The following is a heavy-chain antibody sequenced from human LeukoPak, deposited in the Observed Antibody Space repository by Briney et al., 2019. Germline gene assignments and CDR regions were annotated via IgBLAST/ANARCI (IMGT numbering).Heavy chain of an antibody. CDR3: ARDTYYYGSGTYYFNY. D-gene: IGHD3-10*01. CDR2: IFYSGST. Sequence: SETLSLTCTVSGGSISSYYWSWIRQPPGKGLEWIGYIFYSGSTNYNPSLKSRVTMSVDTSKNQFSLKLSSVTAADTAVYYCARDTYYYGSGTYYFNYWGQGTLVAVSS. J-gene: IGHJ4*02. V-gene: IGHV4-59*12. CDR1: GGSISSYY.